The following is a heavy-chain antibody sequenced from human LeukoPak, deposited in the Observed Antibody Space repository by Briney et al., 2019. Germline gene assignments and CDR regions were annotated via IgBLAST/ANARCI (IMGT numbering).Heavy chain of an antibody. CDR3: ARARIAVAGTLNWFDP. D-gene: IGHD6-19*01. Sequence: ASVKVSCKASGGTFSSYAISWVRQAPGQGLEWMGRINPNSGGTNYAQKFQGRVTMTRDTSISTAYMELSRLRSDDTAVYYCARARIAVAGTLNWFDPWGQGTLVTVSS. CDR2: INPNSGGT. J-gene: IGHJ5*02. CDR1: GGTFSSYA. V-gene: IGHV1-2*06.